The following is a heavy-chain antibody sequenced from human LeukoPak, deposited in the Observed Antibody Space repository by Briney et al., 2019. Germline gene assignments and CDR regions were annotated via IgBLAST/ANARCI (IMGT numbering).Heavy chain of an antibody. CDR1: GGSISSYY. V-gene: IGHV4-59*01. Sequence: SETLSLTCTVSGGSISSYYWSWIRQPPGKGLEWIGYIYYSGSTNYNPSLKSRVTISADTSKNQFSLKLSSVTAADTAVYYCARDRHYGSGSYYGFDPWGQGTLVTVSS. CDR2: IYYSGST. CDR3: ARDRHYGSGSYYGFDP. J-gene: IGHJ5*02. D-gene: IGHD3-10*01.